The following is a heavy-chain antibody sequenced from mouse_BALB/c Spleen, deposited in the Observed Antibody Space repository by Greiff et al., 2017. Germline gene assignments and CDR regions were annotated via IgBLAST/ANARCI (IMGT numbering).Heavy chain of an antibody. CDR2: IYPGNGDT. V-gene: IGHV1-12*01. Sequence: QVQLQQPGAELVKPGASVKMSCKASGYTFTSYNMHWVKQTPGQGLEWIGAIYPGNGDTSYNQKFKGKATLTADKSSSTAYMQLSSLTSEDSAVYYCARGGYYYGSSYDAMDYWGQGTSVTVSA. CDR1: GYTFTSYN. J-gene: IGHJ4*01. CDR3: ARGGYYYGSSYDAMDY. D-gene: IGHD1-1*01.